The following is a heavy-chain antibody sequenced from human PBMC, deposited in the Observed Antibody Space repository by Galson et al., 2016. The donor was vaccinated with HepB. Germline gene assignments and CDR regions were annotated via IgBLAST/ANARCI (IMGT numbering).Heavy chain of an antibody. Sequence: SETLSLTCTVSGASLSPYYWSWIRQPPGKGLEWIGYIYYSGNTYYSPSLESRVTISVDTSKNQFSLKLTSATPADTAVYYCARDHGYSGWFDPWGQGTLVAVSS. CDR3: ARDHGYSGWFDP. D-gene: IGHD5-18*01. CDR1: GASLSPYY. J-gene: IGHJ5*02. CDR2: IYYSGNT. V-gene: IGHV4-59*01.